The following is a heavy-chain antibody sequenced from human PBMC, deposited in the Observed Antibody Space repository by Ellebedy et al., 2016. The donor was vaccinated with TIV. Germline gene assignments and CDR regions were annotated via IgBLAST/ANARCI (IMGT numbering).Heavy chain of an antibody. CDR3: ARGSSSRGYFDS. V-gene: IGHV3-30-3*01. CDR2: ISHDGSNK. D-gene: IGHD6-13*01. Sequence: GGSLRLSXAASGFTFSYYSMHWVRQAPGKGLEWVAVISHDGSNKYHAESVKGRFTISRDDSKNTLYLQMNTLRTEDTALYFCARGSSSRGYFDSWGQGTLVTASS. CDR1: GFTFSYYS. J-gene: IGHJ4*02.